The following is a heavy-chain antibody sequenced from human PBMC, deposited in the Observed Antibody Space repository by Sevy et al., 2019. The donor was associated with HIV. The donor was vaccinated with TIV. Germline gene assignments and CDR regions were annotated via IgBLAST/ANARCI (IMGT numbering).Heavy chain of an antibody. V-gene: IGHV1-46*03. J-gene: IGHJ6*02. Sequence: ASVKVSCKASGYTFTSYYMHWVRQAPGQGLEWMGIINPSGGSTSYAQKFQGRVTMTRDTSTSTVYMELSSLGSEDTAVYYCAREYCSSTSCYVSSGLYYGMDVWGQGTTVTVSS. CDR2: INPSGGST. CDR1: GYTFTSYY. D-gene: IGHD2-2*01. CDR3: AREYCSSTSCYVSSGLYYGMDV.